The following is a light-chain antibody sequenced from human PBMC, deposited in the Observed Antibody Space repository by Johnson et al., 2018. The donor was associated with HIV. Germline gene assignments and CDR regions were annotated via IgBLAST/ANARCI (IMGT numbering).Light chain of an antibody. CDR2: DNS. CDR3: GTWDSSLSAVF. Sequence: QSVLTQPPSVSAAPGQKVTISCSGSSSNIGNNYVSWYQQLPGTAPKLLIYDNSKRPSGIPDRFSGSKSGTSATLGITGLQTGDEADYYCGTWDSSLSAVFVGTGTNVTVL. V-gene: IGLV1-51*01. J-gene: IGLJ1*01. CDR1: SSNIGNNY.